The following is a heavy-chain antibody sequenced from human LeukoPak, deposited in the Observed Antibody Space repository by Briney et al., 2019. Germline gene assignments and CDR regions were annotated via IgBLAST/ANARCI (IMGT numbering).Heavy chain of an antibody. Sequence: PGGSRRLSCAASGFTFSSYGMHWVRQAPGKGLGWVAVISYDGSNQYYADSVKGRFTISRDNSKNTVYLQMNSLRAEDTALYFCAKDGGRAPGGGIGSILPIDLDWYFDLWGRGTLVTVSS. CDR3: AKDGGRAPGGGIGSILPIDLDWYFDL. CDR1: GFTFSSYG. CDR2: ISYDGSNQ. D-gene: IGHD3-16*01. V-gene: IGHV3-30*18. J-gene: IGHJ2*01.